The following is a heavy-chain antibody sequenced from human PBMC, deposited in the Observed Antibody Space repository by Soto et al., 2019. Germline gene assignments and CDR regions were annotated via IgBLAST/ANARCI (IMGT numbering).Heavy chain of an antibody. V-gene: IGHV1-69*13. CDR2: IIPIFGTA. CDR1: GGTFSSYA. J-gene: IGHJ3*02. CDR3: ARSPSDYYDSSGYYVAFDI. Sequence: SVKVSCKASGGTFSSYAISWVRQAPGQGLEWMGGIIPIFGTANYAQKFQGRVTITADESTSTAYMELSSLRSEDTAVYYCARSPSDYYDSSGYYVAFDIWGQGTMVTV. D-gene: IGHD3-22*01.